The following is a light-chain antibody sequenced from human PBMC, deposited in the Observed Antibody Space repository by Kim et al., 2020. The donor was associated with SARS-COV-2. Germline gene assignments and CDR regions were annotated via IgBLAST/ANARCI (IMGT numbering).Light chain of an antibody. Sequence: GQRVTISCSGSNSNIGVNTVNWYQQFPGTAPKLLIYRNNQRPSGVPAGFSGSKSGTSASLALSGLLSEDEADYYCATWDDSLNAWVFGGGTQLTVL. CDR1: NSNIGVNT. CDR3: ATWDDSLNAWV. CDR2: RNN. V-gene: IGLV1-44*01. J-gene: IGLJ3*02.